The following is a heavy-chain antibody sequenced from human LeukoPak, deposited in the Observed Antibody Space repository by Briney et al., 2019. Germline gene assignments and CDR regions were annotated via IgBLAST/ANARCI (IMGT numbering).Heavy chain of an antibody. CDR2: IYTSGST. Sequence: SETLSLTCTVSGGSIRSYYWSWIRPPAGKGLEWIGRIYTSGSTNYNPSIKSRVTMSVDTSKNQFSLKLSSVTAADTVVYYCARARGRIISTFGGVHFDYWGQGTLVTVSS. CDR3: ARARGRIISTFGGVHFDY. CDR1: GGSIRSYY. J-gene: IGHJ4*02. D-gene: IGHD3-16*01. V-gene: IGHV4-4*07.